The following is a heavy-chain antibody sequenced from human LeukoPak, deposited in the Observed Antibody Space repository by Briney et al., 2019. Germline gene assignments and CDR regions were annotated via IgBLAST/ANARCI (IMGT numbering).Heavy chain of an antibody. D-gene: IGHD1-26*01. Sequence: PGGSLRLSCAASGFTFSSYGMHWVRQAPGKGLEWVAFIRYDGSNKYYADSVKGRFTISRDNSKNTLYLQMNSLRAEDTAVYYCAREWGSYSRGGDYWGQGTLVTVSS. CDR1: GFTFSSYG. J-gene: IGHJ4*02. CDR3: AREWGSYSRGGDY. V-gene: IGHV3-30*02. CDR2: IRYDGSNK.